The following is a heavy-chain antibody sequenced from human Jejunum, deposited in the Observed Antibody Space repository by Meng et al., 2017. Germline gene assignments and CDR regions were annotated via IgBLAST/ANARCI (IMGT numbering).Heavy chain of an antibody. Sequence: QVPVQQWGEGLLKTSETLSLTCYVYDGYYIDYYWNWIRQPPGKGLEWIEEVNHSGFTNYNPSLTSRVTISLVRSQKLFSLKLTSVTAADTAVYYCARGLWVGELRVWRQGTTVTVSS. CDR3: ARGLWVGELRV. CDR1: DGYYIDYY. CDR2: VNHSGFT. D-gene: IGHD3-10*01. J-gene: IGHJ6*02. V-gene: IGHV4-34*01.